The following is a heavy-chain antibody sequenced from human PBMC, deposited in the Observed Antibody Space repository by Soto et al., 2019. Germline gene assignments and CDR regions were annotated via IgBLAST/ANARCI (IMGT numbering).Heavy chain of an antibody. CDR1: GYTFTSYA. D-gene: IGHD2-21*01. CDR2: INAGNGNT. J-gene: IGHJ4*02. V-gene: IGHV1-3*05. Sequence: QVQLVQSGAEEKKPGASVKVSCKASGYTFTSYAMHWVRQAPGQRLEWMGWINAGNGNTKYSQKFQGRVTITRDTSGDTGLMEVSSLKFGGQAVLYCARGGEPIDYWGQGTLVTVSS. CDR3: ARGGEPIDY.